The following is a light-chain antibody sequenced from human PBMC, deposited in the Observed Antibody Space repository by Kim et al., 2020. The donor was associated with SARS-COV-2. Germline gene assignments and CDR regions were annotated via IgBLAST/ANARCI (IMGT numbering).Light chain of an antibody. V-gene: IGLV1-44*01. J-gene: IGLJ3*02. CDR3: AAWNDSLNGPV. CDR1: SSNIGSNT. CDR2: SNN. Sequence: ELTQPPSASGTPGQRVTISCSGSSSNIGSNTVNWYQQVPGTAPKLLIYSNNQRPSGVPDRFSGSKSGTSASLAISGLQSEDEADYYCAAWNDSLNGPVFGGGTQLTVL.